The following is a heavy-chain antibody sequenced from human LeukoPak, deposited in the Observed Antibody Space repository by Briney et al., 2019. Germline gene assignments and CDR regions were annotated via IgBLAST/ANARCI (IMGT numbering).Heavy chain of an antibody. CDR1: GFTFSSYG. Sequence: GGSLRLSCAAAGFTFSSYGMHWVRQAPGKGLEWVAVIWYDGSNKYYADSVKGRFTISRDNSKNTLYLQMNSLRAEDTAVYYCARDRLMVRGPPVYYYYYGMDVWGQGTTVTVSS. D-gene: IGHD3-10*01. V-gene: IGHV3-33*01. CDR3: ARDRLMVRGPPVYYYYYGMDV. CDR2: IWYDGSNK. J-gene: IGHJ6*02.